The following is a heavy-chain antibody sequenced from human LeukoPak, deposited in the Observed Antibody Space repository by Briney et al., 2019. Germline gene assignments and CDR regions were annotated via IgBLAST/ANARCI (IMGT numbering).Heavy chain of an antibody. CDR3: ASSTGYYDFWSGSLLTYYGMDV. V-gene: IGHV4-4*07. D-gene: IGHD3-3*01. J-gene: IGHJ6*02. CDR2: IYTSGNT. CDR1: GASISSYY. Sequence: SETLSLTCTVSGASISSYYWSWIRQPAGKGLEWIGRIYTSGNTNYSPSLKSRVTMSVDTSKNQFSLKLSSVTAADTAVYYCASSTGYYDFWSGSLLTYYGMDVWGQGTTVTVSS.